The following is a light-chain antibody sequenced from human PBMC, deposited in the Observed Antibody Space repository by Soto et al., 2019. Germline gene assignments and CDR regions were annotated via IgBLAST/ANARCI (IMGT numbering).Light chain of an antibody. CDR2: DAS. CDR1: QSVGSS. Sequence: TQSPATLSLSPGERATLSCRVSQSVGSSLAWYQQKPGQAPRLLIYDASNRATGIPARFSGSGSGTDFTLTINSLEPEDVAVYYCQQRSYLFTFGGGTKVDIK. V-gene: IGKV3-11*01. J-gene: IGKJ4*01. CDR3: QQRSYLFT.